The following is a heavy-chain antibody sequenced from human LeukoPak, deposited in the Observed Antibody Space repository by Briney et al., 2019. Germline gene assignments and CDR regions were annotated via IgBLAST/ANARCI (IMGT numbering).Heavy chain of an antibody. V-gene: IGHV3-23*01. CDR1: GFTFSSYA. CDR2: ISTSGGST. CDR3: AKKDCSTTSCYKAFDS. Sequence: WGSLKVSCAASGFTFSSYAMSWVRQAPGKGLEWVSVISTSGGSTDNADSVKGRFTISRDNSKNTLYLQMNSLRAEDTAVYYCAKKDCSTTSCYKAFDSWGQGTLVSVSS. J-gene: IGHJ4*02. D-gene: IGHD2-2*02.